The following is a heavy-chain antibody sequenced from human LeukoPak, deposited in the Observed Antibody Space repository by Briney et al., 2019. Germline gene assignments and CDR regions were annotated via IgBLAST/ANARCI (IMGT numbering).Heavy chain of an antibody. CDR1: GFTFYDYA. CDR3: AKDIGVGDIVFDY. D-gene: IGHD5-12*01. Sequence: GGSLRLSCAASGFTFYDYAMHWVRQAPGKGREWVSGISWNSGSIGYADSVKGRFTISRDNAKNSLYLQMNSLRAEDTALYYCAKDIGVGDIVFDYWGQGTLVTVSS. J-gene: IGHJ4*02. V-gene: IGHV3-9*01. CDR2: ISWNSGSI.